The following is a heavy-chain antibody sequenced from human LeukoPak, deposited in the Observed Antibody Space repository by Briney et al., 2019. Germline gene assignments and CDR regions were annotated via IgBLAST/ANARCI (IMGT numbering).Heavy chain of an antibody. Sequence: GGSLRLSCAASGFTFSSYAMSWVRQAPGKGLEWVSAISGSGGSTYYADSVKGRFTISRDNSKNTLYLQMNSLRAEDTAVYYCAKSSNVLRFLEWLSNDAFDIWGQGTMVTVSS. CDR2: ISGSGGST. CDR1: GFTFSSYA. CDR3: AKSSNVLRFLEWLSNDAFDI. J-gene: IGHJ3*02. D-gene: IGHD3-3*01. V-gene: IGHV3-23*01.